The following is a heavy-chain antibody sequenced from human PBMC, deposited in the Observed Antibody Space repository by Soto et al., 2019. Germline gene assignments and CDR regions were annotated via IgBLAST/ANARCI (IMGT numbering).Heavy chain of an antibody. CDR3: AREAVSGRTGFDY. D-gene: IGHD6-19*01. V-gene: IGHV1-18*01. CDR1: GGTFSSYG. CDR2: VNAYNGNT. Sequence: ASVKVSCKASGGTFSSYGISWVRQAPGQGLEWMGWVNAYNGNTNYAQKFQGRVTMTTDTSTSTAYMELRSLRSDDTAVYYCAREAVSGRTGFDYWGQGTLVTVSS. J-gene: IGHJ4*02.